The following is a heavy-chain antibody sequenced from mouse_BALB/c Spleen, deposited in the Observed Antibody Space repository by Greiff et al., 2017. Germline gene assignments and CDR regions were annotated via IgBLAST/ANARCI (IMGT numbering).Heavy chain of an antibody. V-gene: IGHV7-3*02. D-gene: IGHD3-1*01. CDR2: IRNKANGYTT. J-gene: IGHJ1*01. CDR1: GFTFTDYY. Sequence: EVQVVESGGGLVQPGGSLRLSCATSGFTFTDYYMSWVRQPPGKALEWLGFIRNKANGYTTEYSASVKGRFTISRDNSQSILYLQMNTLRAEDSATYSCARLGYAYPHWYFDVWGAGTTVTVSS. CDR3: ARLGYAYPHWYFDV.